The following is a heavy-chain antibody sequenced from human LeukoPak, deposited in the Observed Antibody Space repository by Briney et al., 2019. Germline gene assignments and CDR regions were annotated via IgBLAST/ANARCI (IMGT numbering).Heavy chain of an antibody. CDR3: AREYSGSSHYYYYYMDV. V-gene: IGHV3-53*01. CDR1: GFTVSRNY. Sequence: GGSLRLSRAASGFTVSRNYMSWVRQAPGKGLEWVSVIYSGGSTYYADSVKGRFTISRDNSKNTLYLQMNSLRAEDTAVYYCAREYSGSSHYYYYYMDVWGKGTTVTVSS. CDR2: IYSGGST. D-gene: IGHD6-6*01. J-gene: IGHJ6*03.